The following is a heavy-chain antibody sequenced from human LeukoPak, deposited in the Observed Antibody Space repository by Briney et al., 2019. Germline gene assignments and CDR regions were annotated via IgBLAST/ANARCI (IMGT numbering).Heavy chain of an antibody. D-gene: IGHD1-26*01. Sequence: ASVKVSCRVSGYTLTHLSMHTVREAPGKGVEWMGRVNPDYDETSYAQNFQGRVTVTEDPSTDTAYVEVSRLRSGDTAMYYCATDDPLRVVGAGYQYGMDVWGQGTTVTVS. CDR1: GYTLTHLS. J-gene: IGHJ6*02. V-gene: IGHV1-24*01. CDR2: VNPDYDET. CDR3: ATDDPLRVVGAGYQYGMDV.